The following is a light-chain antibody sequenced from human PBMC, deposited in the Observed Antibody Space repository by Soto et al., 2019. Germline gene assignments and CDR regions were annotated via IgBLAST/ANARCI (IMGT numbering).Light chain of an antibody. CDR2: GAS. Sequence: EIVLTQSAGTLSLSPGERATLSCRASQSVSSSYLAWYQQKPGQAPRLLIYGASTRATGIPARFSGSGSGTEFTLTISSLQSEDFAVYYCQQYNQWPPLTFGGGTKVDI. CDR3: QQYNQWPPLT. CDR1: QSVSSSY. V-gene: IGKV3-15*01. J-gene: IGKJ4*01.